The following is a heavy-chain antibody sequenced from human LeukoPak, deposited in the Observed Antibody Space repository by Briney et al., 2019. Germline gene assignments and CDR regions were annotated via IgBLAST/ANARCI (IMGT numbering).Heavy chain of an antibody. Sequence: PSETLSLTCAVYGGSFSGYYWSWIRQPPGKGLEWIGEINHSGSTNYNPSLKSRVTISVDTSKNQFSLKLSSVTAADTAVHYCARDPAAGWFDPWGQGTLVTVSS. CDR3: ARDPAAGWFDP. CDR2: INHSGST. CDR1: GGSFSGYY. J-gene: IGHJ5*02. V-gene: IGHV4-34*01. D-gene: IGHD6-13*01.